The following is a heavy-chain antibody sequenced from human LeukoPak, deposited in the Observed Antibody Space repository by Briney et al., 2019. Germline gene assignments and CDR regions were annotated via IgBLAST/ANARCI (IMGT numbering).Heavy chain of an antibody. J-gene: IGHJ4*02. Sequence: PSETLSLTCAVYGGSFSGYYWSWIRQPPGKGLEWIVEINHSGSTNYNLSLKSRVTISVDTSKNQFSLKLSSVTAADTAVYYCARNGEPTVTSFDYWGQGTLVTVSS. CDR1: GGSFSGYY. V-gene: IGHV4-34*01. CDR2: INHSGST. CDR3: ARNGEPTVTSFDY. D-gene: IGHD4-17*01.